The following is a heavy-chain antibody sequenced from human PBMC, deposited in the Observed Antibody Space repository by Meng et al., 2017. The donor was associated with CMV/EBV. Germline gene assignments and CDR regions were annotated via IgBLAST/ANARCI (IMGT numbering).Heavy chain of an antibody. CDR1: GGTFSSYT. CDR2: IIPILGIA. V-gene: IGHV1-69*02. CDR3: ARFARSTSHYWYFDL. D-gene: IGHD2-2*01. J-gene: IGHJ2*01. Sequence: SVKVSCKASGGTFSSYTISWVRQAPGQGLEWMGRIIPILGIASYAQKFQGRVTITADKSTSTAYMELSSLRSKDTAVYYCARFARSTSHYWYFDLWGRGTLVTVSS.